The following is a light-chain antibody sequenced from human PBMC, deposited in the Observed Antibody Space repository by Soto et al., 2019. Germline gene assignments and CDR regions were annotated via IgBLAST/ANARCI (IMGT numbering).Light chain of an antibody. J-gene: IGKJ4*01. CDR2: GAS. CDR3: QQYGSSALT. CDR1: QSVSSMY. Sequence: ELALTQSPGTPSLPPGERATLSCRASQSVSSMYLAWYQQKPSQAPRLLIYGASSRPTGIPDRFSGSGSGTDFTLTISRLEPEDFAVYYCQQYGSSALTFGGGTKVDSK. V-gene: IGKV3-20*01.